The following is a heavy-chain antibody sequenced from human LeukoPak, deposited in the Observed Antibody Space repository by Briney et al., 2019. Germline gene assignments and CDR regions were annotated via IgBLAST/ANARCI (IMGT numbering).Heavy chain of an antibody. V-gene: IGHV3-7*01. CDR1: EFSFSSYW. J-gene: IGHJ6*03. CDR2: IKQDGSEK. D-gene: IGHD2-2*01. CDR3: ARDKQVPAAMYHYYYMDV. Sequence: QPGGSLRLSCAASEFSFSSYWMSWVRQAPGKGLEWVANIKQDGSEKYYVDSVKGRFTISRDNAKNSLYLQMNSLRAEDTAVYYCARDKQVPAAMYHYYYMDVWGKGTTVTVSS.